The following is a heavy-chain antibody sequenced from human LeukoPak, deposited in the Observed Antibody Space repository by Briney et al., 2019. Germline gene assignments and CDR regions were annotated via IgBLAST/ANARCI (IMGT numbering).Heavy chain of an antibody. D-gene: IGHD6-13*01. CDR3: ARGIAAAAKQGGFDY. V-gene: IGHV4-4*07. CDR2: IYTTGST. J-gene: IGHJ4*02. CDR1: GGSISASY. Sequence: SETLSLTCTVSGGSISASYWSWIRQPAGKGLEWIGRIYTTGSTSYNPSLKSRVTMSVDTSNNQFSLKLSSVTAADTALYYCARGIAAAAKQGGFDYWGQGTLVTVSS.